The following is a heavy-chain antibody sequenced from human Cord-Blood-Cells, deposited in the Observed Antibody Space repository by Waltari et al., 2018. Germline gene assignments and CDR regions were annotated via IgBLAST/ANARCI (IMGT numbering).Heavy chain of an antibody. D-gene: IGHD2-8*01. CDR1: GGSFSGYY. V-gene: IGHV4-34*01. J-gene: IGHJ3*02. Sequence: QVQLQQWGAGLLKPSETLSLTCAVYGGSFSGYYWTWIRKPPGKGLDWIGEINQSGSANYNPCLKSRVTISVDTSKNQFSLKLSSVTAADTAVYYCARSIVLMVYAINDAFDIWGQGTMVTVSS. CDR3: ARSIVLMVYAINDAFDI. CDR2: INQSGSA.